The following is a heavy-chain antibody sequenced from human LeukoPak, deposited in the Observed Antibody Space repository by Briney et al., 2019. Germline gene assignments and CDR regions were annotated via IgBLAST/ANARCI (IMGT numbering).Heavy chain of an antibody. V-gene: IGHV3-30*09. CDR3: VKNNGWFHLAQ. J-gene: IGHJ4*02. CDR1: EFTFTHYA. CDR2: ISYDGSNK. D-gene: IGHD6-19*01. Sequence: PGRSLRLSCVASEFTFTHYAIHWVRQAPGRGLEWVAGISYDGSNKYYADSVKGRFAISRDNSKNTLYLQMNSLRVEDTAVYYCVKNNGWFHLAQWGQGTLVTVSS.